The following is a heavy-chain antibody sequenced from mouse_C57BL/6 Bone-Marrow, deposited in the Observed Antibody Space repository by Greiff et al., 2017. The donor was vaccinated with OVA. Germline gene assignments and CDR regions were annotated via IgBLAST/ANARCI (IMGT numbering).Heavy chain of an antibody. D-gene: IGHD1-1*01. CDR1: GYTFTSYW. J-gene: IGHJ4*01. V-gene: IGHV1-55*01. CDR3: ARSGITTVEGDFAMDY. Sequence: QVRLQQSGAELVKPGASVKMSCKASGYTFTSYWITWVKQRPGQGLEWIGDIYPGSGRTNYNEKFKSKATLTVDTSSSTAYMQLSSLTSEDSAVYYCARSGITTVEGDFAMDYWGQGTSVTVSS. CDR2: IYPGSGRT.